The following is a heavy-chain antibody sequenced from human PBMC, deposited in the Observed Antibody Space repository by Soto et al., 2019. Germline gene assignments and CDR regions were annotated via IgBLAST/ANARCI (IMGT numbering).Heavy chain of an antibody. CDR3: TTDSYITSIIVRFDY. D-gene: IGHD3-22*01. V-gene: IGHV3-15*07. CDR1: GFTFSNAW. J-gene: IGHJ4*01. CDR2: VKSKNDVGTT. Sequence: EVHLVESGGGLVKPGGSLRLSCAASGFTFSNAWINWVRLAPGKGLVWVGRVKSKNDVGTTDFAASVKGRFAISRDYSKNMVNLEMNSLQTENTSIYYCTTDSYITSIIVRFDYWGHGPLVTVSS.